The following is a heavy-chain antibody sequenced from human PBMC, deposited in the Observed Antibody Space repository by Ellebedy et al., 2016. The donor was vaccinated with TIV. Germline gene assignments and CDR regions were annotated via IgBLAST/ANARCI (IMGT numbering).Heavy chain of an antibody. V-gene: IGHV3-23*01. Sequence: GESLKISCAASGFTFSSYTMSWVRQAPGKGLEWVSAIGASGGDTYYADSVKGRFTISRDNSKNTLYLQMNSLRADDTAVYYCAKDRTYYYDSSGYYYGGRADYYFDYWGQGTLVTVSS. CDR3: AKDRTYYYDSSGYYYGGRADYYFDY. CDR1: GFTFSSYT. D-gene: IGHD3-22*01. J-gene: IGHJ4*02. CDR2: IGASGGDT.